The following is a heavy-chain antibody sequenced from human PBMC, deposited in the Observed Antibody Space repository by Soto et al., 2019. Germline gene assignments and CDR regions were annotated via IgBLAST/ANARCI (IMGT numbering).Heavy chain of an antibody. D-gene: IGHD5-18*01. V-gene: IGHV3-23*01. Sequence: GGCLSLSFAASGFTFSGYAMSWVRQTPGKGLEWVSAISGSGGSTYYADSVKGRFTISRDNSKNTLYLQMNSLRAEDTAVYYCAKRIQLLANDAFDIWGQGTMVTVS. J-gene: IGHJ3*02. CDR1: GFTFSGYA. CDR3: AKRIQLLANDAFDI. CDR2: ISGSGGST.